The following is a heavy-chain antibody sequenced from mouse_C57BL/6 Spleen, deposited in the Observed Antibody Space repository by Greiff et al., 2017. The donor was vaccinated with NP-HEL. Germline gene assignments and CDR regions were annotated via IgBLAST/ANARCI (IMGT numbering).Heavy chain of an antibody. CDR3: ARGNWDEAMDY. J-gene: IGHJ4*01. CDR1: GYSITSGYD. Sequence: DVKLQESGPGMVKPSQSLSLTCTVTGYSITSGYDWHWIRHFPGNKLEWMGYISYSGSTNYNPSLKSRISITHDTSKNHFFLKLNSVTTEDTATYYCARGNWDEAMDYWGQGTSVTVSS. CDR2: ISYSGST. V-gene: IGHV3-1*01. D-gene: IGHD4-1*01.